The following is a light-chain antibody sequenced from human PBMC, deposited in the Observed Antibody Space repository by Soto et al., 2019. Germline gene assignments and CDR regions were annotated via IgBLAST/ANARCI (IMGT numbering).Light chain of an antibody. J-gene: IGKJ4*01. V-gene: IGKV3-15*01. CDR1: QSVSSN. Sequence: EIVMTQSPATLSVSPGERATLSCRASQSVSSNLAWYQQKPGQAPRLLIYGASTRDTGIPARFSGSGSGTAFTLTISSLQCEDFAVYYCQQYNNWPALTFGGGTKVEIK. CDR3: QQYNNWPALT. CDR2: GAS.